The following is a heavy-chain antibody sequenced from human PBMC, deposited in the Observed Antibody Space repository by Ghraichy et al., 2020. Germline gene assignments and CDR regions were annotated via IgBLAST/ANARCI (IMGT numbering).Heavy chain of an antibody. J-gene: IGHJ4*02. CDR3: AREFSGAAAIMDY. CDR1: GGSISSGGYY. D-gene: IGHD2-2*02. CDR2: IYYSGST. Sequence: SETLSLTCTVSGGSISSGGYYWSWIRQHPGKGLEWIGYIYYSGSTYYNPSLKSRVTISVDTSKNQFSLKLSSVTAADTAVYYCAREFSGAAAIMDYWGQGTLVTVSS. V-gene: IGHV4-31*03.